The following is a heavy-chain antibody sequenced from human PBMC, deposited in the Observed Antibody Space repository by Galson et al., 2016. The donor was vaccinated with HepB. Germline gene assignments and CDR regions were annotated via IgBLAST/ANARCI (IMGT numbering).Heavy chain of an antibody. CDR3: ARDRGGGSGSYYNDYYFDY. D-gene: IGHD3-10*01. V-gene: IGHV3-30*04. J-gene: IGHJ4*02. Sequence: SLRLSCAASGFTFSSYAMHWVRQAPGKGLEWVAVISYDGRNKYYTDSVKGRFTISRDNSKNTLYLQMNSLRAEDTAVYYCARDRGGGSGSYYNDYYFDYWGQGTLVTDSS. CDR2: ISYDGRNK. CDR1: GFTFSSYA.